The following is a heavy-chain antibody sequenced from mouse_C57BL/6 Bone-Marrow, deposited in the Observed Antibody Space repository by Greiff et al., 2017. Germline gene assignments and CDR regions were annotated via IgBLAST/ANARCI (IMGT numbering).Heavy chain of an antibody. CDR1: GFSLSTFGMG. J-gene: IGHJ2*01. Sequence: QVTLKECGPGILQPSQTLSLTCSFSGFSLSTFGMGVGWIRQPSGKGLEWLAHIWWDDDKYYNPALKSRLTISKDTSKNQVFLKIANVDAADAATYYCARIYYYGSSDDWGQGTTLTVSS. V-gene: IGHV8-8*01. CDR2: IWWDDDK. D-gene: IGHD1-1*01. CDR3: ARIYYYGSSDD.